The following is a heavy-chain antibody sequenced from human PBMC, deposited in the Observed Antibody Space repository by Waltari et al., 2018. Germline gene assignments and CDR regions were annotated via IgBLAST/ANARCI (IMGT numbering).Heavy chain of an antibody. D-gene: IGHD1-26*01. CDR2: IDSVGTTT. CDR1: GFSFRSYD. CDR3: ANVGKYFGY. J-gene: IGHJ4*02. V-gene: IGHV3-48*03. Sequence: EGELVESGGGLVQPGGSLRLSCVASGFSFRSYDMTWVRQPPGKGLEWVSYIDSVGTTTRYADAVRGRFTVSRDNAKKSLYLQLNSLRVEDTAIYYCANVGKYFGYWGQGTLVAVSS.